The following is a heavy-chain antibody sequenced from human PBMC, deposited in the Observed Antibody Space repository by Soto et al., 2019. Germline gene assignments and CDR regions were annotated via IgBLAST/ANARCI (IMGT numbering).Heavy chain of an antibody. J-gene: IGHJ4*02. V-gene: IGHV1-18*01. CDR1: GYTFSTYG. CDR2: VSGYNGDT. Sequence: ASVKVSCKASGYTFSTYGISWVRQAPGQGLEWMGWVSGYNGDTNYAQKVQGRLTMTTDTSTRTAYMELRSLRSDDTAVYYCARDRQLAAAGTFFDYWGQGTLVTVSS. CDR3: ARDRQLAAAGTFFDY. D-gene: IGHD6-13*01.